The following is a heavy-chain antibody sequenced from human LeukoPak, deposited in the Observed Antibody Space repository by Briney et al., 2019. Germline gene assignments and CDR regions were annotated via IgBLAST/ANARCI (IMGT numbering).Heavy chain of an antibody. Sequence: SETLSLTCAVSGGSISSSNWWSWVRQPPGKGLEWIGEIYHSGSTNYNPSLKSRVTISVDKSKNQFSLKLSSVTAADTAVYYCARGLLWFGELFGGFDPWGQGTLVTVSS. CDR2: IYHSGST. J-gene: IGHJ5*02. CDR1: GGSISSSNW. V-gene: IGHV4-4*02. D-gene: IGHD3-10*01. CDR3: ARGLLWFGELFGGFDP.